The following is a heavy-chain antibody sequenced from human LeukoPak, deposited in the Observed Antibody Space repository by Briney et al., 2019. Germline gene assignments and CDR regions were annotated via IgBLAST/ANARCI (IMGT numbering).Heavy chain of an antibody. V-gene: IGHV5-51*01. CDR1: GYRFTSYW. Sequence: GASLKISCKGSGYRFTSYWIGWVRKMPGKGLEWIWIIYPRDSDTRYSPSFPGQLTISADKSISTAYLQWSSLKASDTAMYYCSRQGAARAVDYWGQGTLVTVSS. J-gene: IGHJ4*02. CDR2: IYPRDSDT. D-gene: IGHD6-25*01. CDR3: SRQGAARAVDY.